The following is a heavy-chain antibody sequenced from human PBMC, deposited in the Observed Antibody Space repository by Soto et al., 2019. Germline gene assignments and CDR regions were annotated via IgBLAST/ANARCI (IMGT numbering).Heavy chain of an antibody. J-gene: IGHJ4*02. CDR1: GFTFSGYG. CDR2: ISNDGKNK. CDR3: ANEGAPLT. Sequence: QVQMVESGGGVVQPGRSLRLSCAASGFTFSGYGMHWVRQAPGKGLEWVAVISNDGKNKWYAGSIVGRFTVSRDNSKNTRYLELNSLRPEDTAVYYCANEGAPLTGGQGTLVIVSS. V-gene: IGHV3-30*18. D-gene: IGHD3-16*01.